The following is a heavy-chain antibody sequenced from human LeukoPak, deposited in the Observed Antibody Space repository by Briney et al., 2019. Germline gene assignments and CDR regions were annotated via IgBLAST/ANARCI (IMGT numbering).Heavy chain of an antibody. CDR2: IYYSGST. D-gene: IGHD3-3*01. Sequence: SETLSLTCTVSGGSISSYYWSWIRQPPGKGLEWIGYIYYSGSTNYNPSLKSRVTISVDTSKNQFSLKLSSVTAADTAVYYCASGYDLWSGYFRYWGQGTLVTVSS. CDR3: ASGYDLWSGYFRY. J-gene: IGHJ4*02. V-gene: IGHV4-59*01. CDR1: GGSISSYY.